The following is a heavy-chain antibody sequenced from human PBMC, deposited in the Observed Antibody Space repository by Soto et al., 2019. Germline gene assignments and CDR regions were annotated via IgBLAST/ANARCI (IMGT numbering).Heavy chain of an antibody. CDR1: GYSFTSYW. Sequence: GESLKISCKASGYSFTSYWIGWVRQMPGKGLEWMGIIYPGDSEIRYSPSFQGQVTLSADKSTSTAYLQWNSPRSEDTAVYYCAIVRVVDSPLDHWGQGTLVTVSS. V-gene: IGHV5-51*01. CDR2: IYPGDSEI. J-gene: IGHJ4*02. D-gene: IGHD2-15*01. CDR3: AIVRVVDSPLDH.